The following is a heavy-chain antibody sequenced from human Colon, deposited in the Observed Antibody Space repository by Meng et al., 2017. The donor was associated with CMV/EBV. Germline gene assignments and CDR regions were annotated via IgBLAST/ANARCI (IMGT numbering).Heavy chain of an antibody. J-gene: IGHJ4*02. D-gene: IGHD5-12*01. CDR3: VRRSYSGQDDY. V-gene: IGHV2-5*02. Sequence: TQHESGPPLRKPTPTLTLPFPFSGFSFITDKAVLGWIRHPPGKALEWLGFIYWDDDTRYSPSLKTRLTITRDTSKNQVILTMTNMDPADTATYYCVRRSYSGQDDYWGQGALVTVSS. CDR1: GFSFITDKAV. CDR2: IYWDDDT.